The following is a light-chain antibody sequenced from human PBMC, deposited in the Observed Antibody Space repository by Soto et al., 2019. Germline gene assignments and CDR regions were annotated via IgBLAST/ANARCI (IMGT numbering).Light chain of an antibody. CDR1: SSDVAIYNY. J-gene: IGLJ1*01. CDR2: DVS. Sequence: ALTQPRSVSGSPGQSVTISCTGTSSDVAIYNYISWYQQHPGEAPKLMIHDVSERPSGVPDRFSGSKSGNTASLTISGLQAEDEADYYCCSYAGSYTFARNVFGTGTKVTVL. V-gene: IGLV2-11*01. CDR3: CSYAGSYTFARNV.